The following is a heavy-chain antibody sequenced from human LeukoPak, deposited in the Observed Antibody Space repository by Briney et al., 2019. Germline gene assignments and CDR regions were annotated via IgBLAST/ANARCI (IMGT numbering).Heavy chain of an antibody. V-gene: IGHV4-34*01. CDR1: GGSFSGYY. CDR3: ARGPGYSSGWRNYYYGMDV. D-gene: IGHD6-19*01. Sequence: SETLSLTCAVYGGSFSGYYWSWLRQPPGKGLEWIGEINHSGSTNYNPSLKSRVTISVDTSKNQFSLKLSSVTAADTAVYYCARGPGYSSGWRNYYYGMDVWGQGTTVTVSS. CDR2: INHSGST. J-gene: IGHJ6*02.